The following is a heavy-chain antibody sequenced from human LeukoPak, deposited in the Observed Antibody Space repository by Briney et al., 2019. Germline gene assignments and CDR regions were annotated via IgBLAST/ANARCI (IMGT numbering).Heavy chain of an antibody. J-gene: IGHJ4*02. Sequence: SETLSLTCTVSGGSISSYYWSWIRQPPGKGLEWIGYIYYSGSTNYNPSLKSRVTISVDTSKNQFSLKLSSVTAADTAVYYCARREAADPYLFDYWGQGTLVTVSS. D-gene: IGHD6-13*01. V-gene: IGHV4-59*08. CDR3: ARREAADPYLFDY. CDR2: IYYSGST. CDR1: GGSISSYY.